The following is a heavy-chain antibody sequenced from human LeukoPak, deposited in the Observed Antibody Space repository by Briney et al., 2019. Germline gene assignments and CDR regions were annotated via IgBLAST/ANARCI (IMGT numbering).Heavy chain of an antibody. CDR1: GGSISSYY. V-gene: IGHV4-59*01. CDR2: IYYSGST. D-gene: IGHD6-6*01. CDR3: ARGVYYYYYMDV. J-gene: IGHJ6*03. Sequence: SETLSLTCTVSGGSISSYYWSWIRQPPGKGLEWIEYIYYSGSTNYNPSLKSRVTISVDTSKNQFSLKLSSVTAADTAVYYCARGVYYYYYMDVWGKGTTVTVSS.